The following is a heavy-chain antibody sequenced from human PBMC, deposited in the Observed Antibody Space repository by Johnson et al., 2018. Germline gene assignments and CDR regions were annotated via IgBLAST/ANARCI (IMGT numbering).Heavy chain of an antibody. CDR2: ISWNSGSI. D-gene: IGHD5-12*01. Sequence: EVQLVESGGGLVQPGRSLRLSCAASGFTFDDYAMHWVRQAPGKGLEWVSVISWNSGSIGYADSVRGRFTISRDNAKNSLYLQMNSLRVEGTALYYCAKDIGATNSYGMDVWGQGTTVIVSS. J-gene: IGHJ6*02. V-gene: IGHV3-9*01. CDR1: GFTFDDYA. CDR3: AKDIGATNSYGMDV.